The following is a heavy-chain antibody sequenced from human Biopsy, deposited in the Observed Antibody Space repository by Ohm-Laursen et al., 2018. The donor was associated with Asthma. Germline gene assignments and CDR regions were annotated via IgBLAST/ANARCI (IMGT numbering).Heavy chain of an antibody. D-gene: IGHD2-2*01. Sequence: SSVKDSCKSLGGTFNTYVIGWVRQAPGQGLEWMGGINSVFGTTTYPQKLQDRVTITADDSTSTVYMELSSLRSEDTAVYYCARKAGSCISRTCYSLDFWGQGTLVTVSS. CDR1: GGTFNTYV. CDR3: ARKAGSCISRTCYSLDF. V-gene: IGHV1-69*01. CDR2: INSVFGTT. J-gene: IGHJ4*02.